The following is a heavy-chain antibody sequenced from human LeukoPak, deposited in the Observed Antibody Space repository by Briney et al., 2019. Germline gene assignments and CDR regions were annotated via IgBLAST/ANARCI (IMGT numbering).Heavy chain of an antibody. CDR1: GFIVSSNY. D-gene: IGHD3-10*01. Sequence: GGSLRLSCAASGFIVSSNYMSWVRQAPGKGLVWVSRINSDGSSTSYADSVKGRFTISRDNAKNTLYLQMNSLRAEDTAVYYCAREWLYWGQGTLVTVSS. V-gene: IGHV3-74*01. CDR2: INSDGSST. J-gene: IGHJ4*02. CDR3: AREWLY.